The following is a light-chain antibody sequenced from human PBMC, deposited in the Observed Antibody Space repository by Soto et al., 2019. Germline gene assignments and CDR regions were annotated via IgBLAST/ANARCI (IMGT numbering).Light chain of an antibody. CDR1: QSVSID. CDR3: QHRHN. CDR2: DAS. J-gene: IGKJ3*01. V-gene: IGKV3-11*01. Sequence: EVVLTQSPATLYLSPGDIATLSCRASQSVSIDFAWYQQKPGQAPRLLIYDASNRATGIPARFSGSGSGTDFTLTISSLEPEDFAVYYCQHRHNFGPGTKVDIK.